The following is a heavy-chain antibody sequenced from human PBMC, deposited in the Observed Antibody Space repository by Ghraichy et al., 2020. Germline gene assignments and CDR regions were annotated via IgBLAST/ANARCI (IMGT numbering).Heavy chain of an antibody. CDR1: GGSISSSSYY. CDR3: ARHQYPPRGSSIDY. Sequence: SQTLSLTCTVSGGSISSSSYYWGWIRQPPGKGLEWIGSIYYSGSTYYNPSLKSRVTISVDTSKNQFSLKLSSVTAADTAVYYCARHQYPPRGSSIDYWGQGTLVTVSS. D-gene: IGHD6-6*01. J-gene: IGHJ4*02. V-gene: IGHV4-39*01. CDR2: IYYSGST.